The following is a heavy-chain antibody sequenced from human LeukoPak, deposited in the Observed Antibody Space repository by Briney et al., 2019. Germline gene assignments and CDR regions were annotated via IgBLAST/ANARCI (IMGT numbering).Heavy chain of an antibody. V-gene: IGHV3-23*01. CDR1: GFTFSSYA. CDR2: ISGSGGST. J-gene: IGHJ4*02. D-gene: IGHD2-8*02. Sequence: PGGSLRLSCAASGFTFSSYAMSWVRQAPGKGLEWVSAISGSGGSTYYADSVQGRFTISRDNSKSTLSLQMNSLRAEDTAIYYCATYRQVLLPFESWGQGTLVTVSS. CDR3: ATYRQVLLPFES.